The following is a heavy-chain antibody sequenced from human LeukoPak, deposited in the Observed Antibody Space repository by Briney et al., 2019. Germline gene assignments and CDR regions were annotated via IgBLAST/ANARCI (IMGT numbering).Heavy chain of an antibody. CDR1: GYTFTTYV. CDR3: AREQLYGDYVVINY. CDR2: ISAYNGNT. V-gene: IGHV1-18*01. D-gene: IGHD4-17*01. J-gene: IGHJ4*02. Sequence: GASVKVSCKASGYTFTTYVITWVRQAPGQGLEWMGWISAYNGNTKYAQKLQGRVTMTTDTSTSTAYMELRGLRSDDTAVYYCAREQLYGDYVVINYWGQGTLVTVSS.